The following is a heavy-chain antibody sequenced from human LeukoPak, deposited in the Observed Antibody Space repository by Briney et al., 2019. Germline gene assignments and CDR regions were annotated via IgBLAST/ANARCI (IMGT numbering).Heavy chain of an antibody. CDR2: IYYSGST. Sequence: PSETLSLTCTVSGGSISSSSYYWGWIRQPPGKGLEWIGSIYYSGSTYYNPSLKSRVTISVDTSKNQFSLKLSSVTAADTAVYYCASGVSVGSGYFWENYFDYWGQGTLVTVSS. D-gene: IGHD3-22*01. V-gene: IGHV4-39*01. J-gene: IGHJ4*02. CDR3: ASGVSVGSGYFWENYFDY. CDR1: GGSISSSSYY.